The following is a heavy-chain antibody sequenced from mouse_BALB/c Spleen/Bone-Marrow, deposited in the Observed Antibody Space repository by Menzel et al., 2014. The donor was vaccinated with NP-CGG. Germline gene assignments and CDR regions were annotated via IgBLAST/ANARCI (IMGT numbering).Heavy chain of an antibody. V-gene: IGHV1-14*01. CDR2: INPYNDGT. D-gene: IGHD2-14*01. J-gene: IGHJ2*01. Sequence: VQLQQSGPELVKPGASVKMSCKASGYTFTSYVMHWVKQKPGQGLEWIGYINPYNDGTKYNEKFKGMATLTSDRSSSTVYMELSSLTSEDSAVYYCAKGGNYRYDFDYWGQGTTLTVSS. CDR3: AKGGNYRYDFDY. CDR1: GYTFTSYV.